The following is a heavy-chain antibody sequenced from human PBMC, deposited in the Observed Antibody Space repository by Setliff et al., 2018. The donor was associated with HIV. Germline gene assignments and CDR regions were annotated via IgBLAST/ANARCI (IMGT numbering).Heavy chain of an antibody. V-gene: IGHV1-69*13. D-gene: IGHD3-3*01. CDR2: IIPIFGTI. CDR1: GGTFDSYA. CDR3: TSYYTDYPRAFDI. Sequence: SVMVSCKASGGTFDSYAISWVRQAPGQGLEWMGGIIPIFGTINYAQKFQGRVTITADESTSTAYMELSSLRSEDTAVYFCTSYYTDYPRAFDIWGQGTMVTVSS. J-gene: IGHJ3*02.